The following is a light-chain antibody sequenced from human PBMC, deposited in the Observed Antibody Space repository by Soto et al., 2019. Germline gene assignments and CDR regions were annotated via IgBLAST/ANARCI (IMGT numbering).Light chain of an antibody. J-gene: IGKJ5*01. CDR2: GAS. CDR1: QSVSGSY. V-gene: IGKV3-20*01. CDR3: QQSGSSPIT. Sequence: EIVLTQSPGTLSLSPGERATLSCRASQSVSGSYLAWYQQKPGQAPRLLIYGASSRATGIPARFSGTGSGTDFTLTSSRLEPEDFAVYYCQQSGSSPITFGQGTRLEIK.